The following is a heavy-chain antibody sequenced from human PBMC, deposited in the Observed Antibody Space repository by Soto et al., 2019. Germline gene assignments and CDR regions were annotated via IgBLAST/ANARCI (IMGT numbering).Heavy chain of an antibody. Sequence: SETLSLTCAVSGFSIGSNNWWGWIRQPPGKGLEWIGNIYYSGTTQFNPSLKSRVTMSIDGAGNQFSLRLSSVTAADTPVYYCARKERKPAAIWNWGQGTLVTVSS. CDR1: GFSIGSNNW. CDR2: IYYSGTT. CDR3: ARKERKPAAIWN. V-gene: IGHV4-28*01. D-gene: IGHD2-2*01. J-gene: IGHJ4*02.